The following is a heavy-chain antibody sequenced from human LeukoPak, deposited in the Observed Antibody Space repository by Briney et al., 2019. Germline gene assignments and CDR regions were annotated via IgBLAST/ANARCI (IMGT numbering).Heavy chain of an antibody. CDR3: AKGASWRFYYYYGMDV. V-gene: IGHV3-9*01. Sequence: PGGSLRLSCAASGFTFSDYYMSWVRQAPGKGLEWVSGISWNSGSIGYADSVKGRFTISRDNAKNSLYLQMNSLRAEDTALYYCAKGASWRFYYYYGMDVWGQGTTVTVSS. D-gene: IGHD1-26*01. CDR1: GFTFSDYY. CDR2: ISWNSGSI. J-gene: IGHJ6*02.